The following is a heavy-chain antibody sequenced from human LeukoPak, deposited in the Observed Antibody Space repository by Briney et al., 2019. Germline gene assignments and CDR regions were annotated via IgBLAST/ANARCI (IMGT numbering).Heavy chain of an antibody. CDR1: GFTFSSRDW. J-gene: IGHJ4*02. V-gene: IGHV3-30*03. Sequence: GGSLRLSCVASGFTFSSRDWMTWVRQAPGKGLEWVAVISYDESNKYYADSVKGRFTISRDNSKNTLYLQMNSLRAEDTAVYYCARRWQFDYWGQGTLVTVSS. CDR2: ISYDESNK. D-gene: IGHD2-15*01. CDR3: ARRWQFDY.